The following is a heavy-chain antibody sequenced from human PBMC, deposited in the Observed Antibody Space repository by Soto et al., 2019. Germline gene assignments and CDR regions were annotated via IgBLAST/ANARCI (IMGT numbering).Heavy chain of an antibody. CDR2: IYYSGST. Sequence: SETLSLTCTVSGGSISSYYWSWIRQPPGKGLEWIGYIYYSGSTNYNPSLTSRVTISVDTSKNQFSLKLSSVTAADTAVYYCARDGSYYGMDVWGQGTTVTVSS. V-gene: IGHV4-59*01. CDR1: GGSISSYY. CDR3: ARDGSYYGMDV. D-gene: IGHD1-1*01. J-gene: IGHJ6*02.